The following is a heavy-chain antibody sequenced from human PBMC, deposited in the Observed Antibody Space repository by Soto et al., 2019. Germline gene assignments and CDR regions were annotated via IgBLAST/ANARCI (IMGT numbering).Heavy chain of an antibody. D-gene: IGHD3-3*01. Sequence: PGGSLRLSCAASGFTFNYYWMHWVRQAPGRGLEWVANIKQDGSEKYYVDSVKGRFTISRDNAKNSLYLQMNSLRPEDTAVYYCSLRGTMAHSWFDPWGQGTLVTVSS. CDR2: IKQDGSEK. CDR3: SLRGTMAHSWFDP. J-gene: IGHJ5*02. V-gene: IGHV3-7*01. CDR1: GFTFNYYW.